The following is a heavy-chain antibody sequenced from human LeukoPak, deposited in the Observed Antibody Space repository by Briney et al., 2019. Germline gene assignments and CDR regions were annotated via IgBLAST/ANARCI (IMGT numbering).Heavy chain of an antibody. CDR2: INHSGST. CDR3: ARGAVWYYDSGGYYKILGYAFDI. Sequence: MASETLSLTCAVYGGSFSGYYWSWIRQPPGKGLEWIGEINHSGSTNYNPSLKSRVTISVDTSKNQFSLKLSSVTAADTAVYYCARGAVWYYDSGGYYKILGYAFDIWGQGTMVTVSS. V-gene: IGHV4-34*01. CDR1: GGSFSGYY. J-gene: IGHJ3*02. D-gene: IGHD3-22*01.